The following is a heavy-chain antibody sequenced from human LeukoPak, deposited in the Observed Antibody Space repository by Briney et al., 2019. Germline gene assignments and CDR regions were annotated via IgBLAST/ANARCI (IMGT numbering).Heavy chain of an antibody. CDR1: GDSVSSSSYY. CDR3: ARGDDILYYMDV. CDR2: IYFTGST. Sequence: SETLSLTCSVSGDSVSSSSYYWGWIRQPPGKGLEWIGSIYFTGSTYYNPSLKSRVTISVDTSKNHFSLKLTSVTAADTAVYYCARGDDILYYMDVWGKGTTVTISS. J-gene: IGHJ6*03. V-gene: IGHV4-39*07. D-gene: IGHD1-1*01.